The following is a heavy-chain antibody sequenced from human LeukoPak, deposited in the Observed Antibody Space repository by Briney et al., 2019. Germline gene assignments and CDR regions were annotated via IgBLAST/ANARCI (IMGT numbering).Heavy chain of an antibody. D-gene: IGHD3-10*01. Sequence: GGSLRLSCAASGFTFTSYYMNWVRQAPGKGLEWVSYIRSSGSTIYYADSVKGRFTISRDNAKNSLYLQMNSLRAEDTAVYYCAREVTMVRGVIISSYGMDVWGKGTTVTVSS. CDR1: GFTFTSYY. V-gene: IGHV3-48*03. CDR3: AREVTMVRGVIISSYGMDV. CDR2: IRSSGSTI. J-gene: IGHJ6*04.